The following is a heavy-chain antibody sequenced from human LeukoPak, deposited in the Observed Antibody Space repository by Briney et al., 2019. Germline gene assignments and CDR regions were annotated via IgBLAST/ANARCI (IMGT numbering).Heavy chain of an antibody. CDR2: INAGNGNT. CDR3: ARDRASSWYSYAFDI. J-gene: IGHJ3*02. CDR1: GYTFTSYA. V-gene: IGHV1-3*01. D-gene: IGHD6-13*01. Sequence: ASVKVSRMASGYTFTSYAMHGVRQAPGQRLEWMGWINAGNGNTKYSQKFQGRVTITRDTSANTEYMELRSLRSEDTAVYYCARDRASSWYSYAFDIWGQGTMVSVSS.